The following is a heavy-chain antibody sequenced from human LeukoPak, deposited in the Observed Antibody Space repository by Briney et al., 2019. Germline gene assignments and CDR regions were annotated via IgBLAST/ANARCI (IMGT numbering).Heavy chain of an antibody. CDR1: GFTFSDSY. CDR3: ANHMPEDWFDP. D-gene: IGHD2-2*01. Sequence: GGSLRLSCAASGFTFSDSYMSWIRQAPGKGLEWVSYISSSGSTIYYADSVKGRFTISRDNSKNTLYLQMNSLRAEDTAVYYCANHMPEDWFDPWGQGNLVTVSS. CDR2: ISSSGSTI. J-gene: IGHJ5*02. V-gene: IGHV3-11*01.